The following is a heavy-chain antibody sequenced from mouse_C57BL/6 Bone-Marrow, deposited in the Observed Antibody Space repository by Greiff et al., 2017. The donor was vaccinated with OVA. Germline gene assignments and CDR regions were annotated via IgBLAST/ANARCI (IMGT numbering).Heavy chain of an antibody. CDR1: GFSLSTSGMG. CDR3: ARRAHLLDFAY. Sequence: QVTLKESGPGILQSSQTLSLTCSFSGFSLSTSGMGVSWIRQPSGKGLEWLAHIYWDDDKRYNPSLKSRPTISKDTSRNPVSLQITLVDTAATASSFCARRAHLLDFAYWGQGTLVTVSA. J-gene: IGHJ3*01. D-gene: IGHD2-1*01. V-gene: IGHV8-12*01. CDR2: IYWDDDK.